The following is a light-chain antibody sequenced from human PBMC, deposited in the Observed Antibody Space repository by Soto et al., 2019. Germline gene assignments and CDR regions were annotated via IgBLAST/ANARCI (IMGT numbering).Light chain of an antibody. CDR2: LNSDGSH. J-gene: IGLJ2*01. CDR3: QTWGSGIVV. CDR1: SGHSNYA. V-gene: IGLV4-69*01. Sequence: QPVLTQSPSASASLGASVKLTCTLSSGHSNYAIAWHQQQSEKGPRYLMTLNSDGSHSKGDGIPDRFSGSSSGAERFLTISSLQSEDEDDYYCQTWGSGIVVFGGGTKLTVL.